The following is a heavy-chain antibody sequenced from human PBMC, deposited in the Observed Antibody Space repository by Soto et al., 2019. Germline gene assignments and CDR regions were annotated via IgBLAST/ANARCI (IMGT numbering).Heavy chain of an antibody. D-gene: IGHD3-10*01. V-gene: IGHV3-23*01. CDR3: AKVLAPGYYGGEPGGP. Sequence: GGSLRLSCAASGFTFSSYAMSWVRQAPGKGLEWVSAISGSGGSTYYADSVKGRFTISRDNSKNTLYLQMNSLRAEDTAVYYCAKVLAPGYYGGEPGGPWGQGTLVTVSS. CDR1: GFTFSSYA. J-gene: IGHJ5*02. CDR2: ISGSGGST.